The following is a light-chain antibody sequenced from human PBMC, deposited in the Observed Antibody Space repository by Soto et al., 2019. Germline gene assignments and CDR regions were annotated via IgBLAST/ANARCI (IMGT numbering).Light chain of an antibody. Sequence: QSALTQPPSASGTPGQRVTISCSGSSSNIGSNTVNWYQQLPGTAPKLLIYSNNQRPSGVPDRFSGSKSGTAASLAISGLQSEDEADYYCAAWDDGLNGYFFGTGPKVTVL. CDR3: AAWDDGLNGYF. V-gene: IGLV1-44*01. J-gene: IGLJ1*01. CDR1: SSNIGSNT. CDR2: SNN.